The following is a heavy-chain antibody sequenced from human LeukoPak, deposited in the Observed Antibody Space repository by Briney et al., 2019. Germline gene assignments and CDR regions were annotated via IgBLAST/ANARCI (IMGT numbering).Heavy chain of an antibody. V-gene: IGHV5-51*01. J-gene: IGHJ4*02. CDR2: IYPGDSDT. CDR1: GYSFTSYW. Sequence: GESLKISCKGSGYSFTSYWIGWVRQVPGKGLEWMGIIYPGDSDTRYSPSFQGQVTISADKSISTAYLQWSSLKASDTAMYYCASFISFGGKSLVDYFDYWGQGTLVTVSS. D-gene: IGHD4-23*01. CDR3: ASFISFGGKSLVDYFDY.